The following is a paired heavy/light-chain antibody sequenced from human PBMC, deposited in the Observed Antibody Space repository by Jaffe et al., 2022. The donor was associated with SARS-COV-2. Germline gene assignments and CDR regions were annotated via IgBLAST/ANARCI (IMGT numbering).Light chain of an antibody. CDR2: WAS. CDR3: QQYYSSLSTT. CDR1: QSVLYSSNNKNF. J-gene: IGKJ5*01. V-gene: IGKV4-1*01. Sequence: DIVMTQSPDSLAVSLGERATINCKSSQSVLYSSNNKNFLAWYQQKPGQPPKLLIYWASTRESGVPDRFSGSGSGTDFTLTISSLQAEDVAVYYCQQYYSSLSTTFGQGTRLEIK.
Heavy chain of an antibody. D-gene: IGHD6-6*01. J-gene: IGHJ4*02. CDR2: VYSSGNT. CDR1: GGSISSGSHY. Sequence: QVQLQESGPGLVKPSQTLSLTCTVSGGSISSGSHYWSWIRQTAGKGLEWLGRVYSSGNTNYNPSFKSRATISVDASKNQFSLELTSVTAADTAVYYCARDRKLQAALDPFDYWGPGTLVIVSS. V-gene: IGHV4-61*02. CDR3: ARDRKLQAALDPFDY.